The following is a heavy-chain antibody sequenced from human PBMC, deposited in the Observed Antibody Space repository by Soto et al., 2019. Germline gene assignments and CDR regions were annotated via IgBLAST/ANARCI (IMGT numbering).Heavy chain of an antibody. CDR2: ISSSSSYL. D-gene: IGHD1-7*01. CDR3: ARGTTGTQYYFDY. CDR1: GFTFSNYN. V-gene: IGHV3-21*01. J-gene: IGHJ4*02. Sequence: GGSLRLSCAASGFTFSNYNMNWVRQAPGKGLEWVSSISSSSSYLYYADSVKGRFTISRDNAKNSLYLQMNSLRAEDTAVYYCARGTTGTQYYFDYWGQGTLVTSPQ.